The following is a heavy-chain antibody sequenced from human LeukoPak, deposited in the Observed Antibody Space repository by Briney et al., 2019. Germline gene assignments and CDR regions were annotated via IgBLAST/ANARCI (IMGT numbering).Heavy chain of an antibody. CDR2: IIPIFGTA. CDR1: GGTFSSYA. Sequence: SVKVSCKASGGTFSSYAISWVRQAPGQGLEWMGRIIPIFGTANYAQKFQGRVTITTDESTSTAYMELSSLRSEDTAVYYCARGGLYSSGWLFDYWGQGTLVTVPS. CDR3: ARGGLYSSGWLFDY. V-gene: IGHV1-69*05. D-gene: IGHD6-19*01. J-gene: IGHJ4*02.